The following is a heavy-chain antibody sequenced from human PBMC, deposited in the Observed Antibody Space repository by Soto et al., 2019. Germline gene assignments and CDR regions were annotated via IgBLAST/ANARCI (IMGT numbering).Heavy chain of an antibody. V-gene: IGHV4-31*03. CDR3: ARSPEATVTAFDY. D-gene: IGHD4-17*01. J-gene: IGHJ4*02. CDR2: IYYSGST. Sequence: QVQLQESGPGLVKPSQTLSLTCTVSGGSISSGGYYWSWIRQHPGKGLEWFGYIYYSGSTYYNPSLRSRVSISVDTSKNQFSLKLSSVTAADTAVYYCARSPEATVTAFDYGGQGTLVTVSS. CDR1: GGSISSGGYY.